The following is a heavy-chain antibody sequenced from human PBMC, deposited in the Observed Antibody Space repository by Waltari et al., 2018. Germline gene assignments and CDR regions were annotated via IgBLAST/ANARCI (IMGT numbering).Heavy chain of an antibody. D-gene: IGHD7-27*01. J-gene: IGHJ4*02. CDR2: ISSSTTYI. CDR3: VSGGWGFYFDY. CDR1: GFSFRSYS. Sequence: EVQLVESGGGLVTPGGSLRLPCGASGFSFRSYSMNWVRQAPGKGLEWVSSISSSTTYIHYADSVKGRFTISRDNAKNSLYLQMNSLRVEDTAVYYCVSGGWGFYFDYWGQGTVVTVSS. V-gene: IGHV3-21*01.